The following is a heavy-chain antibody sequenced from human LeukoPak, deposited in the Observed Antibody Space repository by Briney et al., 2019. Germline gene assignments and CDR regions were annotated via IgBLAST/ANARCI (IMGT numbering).Heavy chain of an antibody. Sequence: SETLSLTCTVSGGSISSYYWSWIRQPPGKGLEWIGYIYYSGSTNYNPSLKSRVTISVDTSKNQFSLKLSSVTAADTAVYYCARSNSGYSSGWYYYWGQGTLVTVSS. CDR1: GGSISSYY. D-gene: IGHD6-19*01. J-gene: IGHJ4*02. V-gene: IGHV4-59*01. CDR2: IYYSGST. CDR3: ARSNSGYSSGWYYY.